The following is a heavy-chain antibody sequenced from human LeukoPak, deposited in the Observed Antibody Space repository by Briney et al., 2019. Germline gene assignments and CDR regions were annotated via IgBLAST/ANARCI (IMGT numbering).Heavy chain of an antibody. CDR1: GFTFSSYA. Sequence: PGGSLRLSCAASGFTFSSYAMHWVRQAPGKGLEYVSAISSNGGSTYYANSVKGRSTISRDNSKNTLYLQMNSLRAEDTAVYYCAKVDRVRGSIDYWGQGTLVTVSS. D-gene: IGHD3-16*01. V-gene: IGHV3-64*01. CDR2: ISSNGGST. CDR3: AKVDRVRGSIDY. J-gene: IGHJ4*02.